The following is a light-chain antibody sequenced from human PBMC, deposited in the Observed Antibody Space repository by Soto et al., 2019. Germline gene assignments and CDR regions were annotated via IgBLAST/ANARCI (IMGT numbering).Light chain of an antibody. CDR2: DAS. CDR3: HQRQYWPPIT. CDR1: QNIISN. Sequence: EIVMTQSPATLSVSPGERATLSCRANQNIISNLAWYQQKPGQAPRLLISDASNRATGIPARFSGSGSGTDFTLTISSLEPEDFAVYYCHQRQYWPPITFGQGTRLEIK. V-gene: IGKV3-11*01. J-gene: IGKJ5*01.